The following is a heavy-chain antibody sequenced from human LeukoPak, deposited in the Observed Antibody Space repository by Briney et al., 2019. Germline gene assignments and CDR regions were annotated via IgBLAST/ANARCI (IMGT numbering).Heavy chain of an antibody. D-gene: IGHD1-14*01. J-gene: IGHJ4*02. CDR3: ARDRVAGLFDY. CDR2: IYHSGST. V-gene: IGHV4-4*02. CDR1: GGSISSSNW. Sequence: SETLSLTCAVSGGSISSSNWWSGVRQPPGQGLEWIGEIYHSGSTNYNPSLKSRVTISVDKSKNQFSLKLSSVTAADTAVYYCARDRVAGLFDYWGQGTLVTVSS.